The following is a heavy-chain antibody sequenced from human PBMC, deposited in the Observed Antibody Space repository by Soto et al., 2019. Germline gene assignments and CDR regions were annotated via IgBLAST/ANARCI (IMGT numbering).Heavy chain of an antibody. Sequence: SETLSLTCTVSGGSISSYYWSWIRQPPGKGLEWIGYIYYSGSTNYNPSLKSRVTISVDTSKNQFSLKLSSVTAADTAVYYCARWDSSSSGAFDIWGQGTMVTVSS. CDR3: ARWDSSSSGAFDI. CDR1: GGSISSYY. CDR2: IYYSGST. V-gene: IGHV4-59*08. J-gene: IGHJ3*02. D-gene: IGHD6-6*01.